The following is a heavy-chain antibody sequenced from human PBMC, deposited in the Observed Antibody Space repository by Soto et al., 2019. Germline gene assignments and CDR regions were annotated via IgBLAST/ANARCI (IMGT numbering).Heavy chain of an antibody. J-gene: IGHJ4*02. D-gene: IGHD3-3*01. V-gene: IGHV4-59*01. CDR1: GGSISSYY. CDR3: ARVGRFLEWLFLDY. CDR2: IYYSGST. Sequence: SKTLSLTCTVPGGSISSYYWSWIRQPPGKGLEWIGYIYYSGSTNYNPSLKSRVTISVDTSKNQFSLKLSSVTAADTAVYYCARVGRFLEWLFLDYWGQGTLVTVSS.